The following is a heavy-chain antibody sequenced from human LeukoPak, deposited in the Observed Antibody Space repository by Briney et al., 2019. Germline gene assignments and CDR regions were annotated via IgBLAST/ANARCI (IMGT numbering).Heavy chain of an antibody. CDR2: ISAYNGNT. CDR3: ARQTGYSSSWYYSHYYYYMDV. J-gene: IGHJ6*03. D-gene: IGHD6-13*01. V-gene: IGHV1-8*03. Sequence: GASVKVSCKASGYTFTSYGISWVRQAPGQGLEWMGWISAYNGNTGYAQKFQGRVTITRNTSISTAYMELSSLRSEDTAVYYCARQTGYSSSWYYSHYYYYMDVWGKGTTVTVSS. CDR1: GYTFTSYG.